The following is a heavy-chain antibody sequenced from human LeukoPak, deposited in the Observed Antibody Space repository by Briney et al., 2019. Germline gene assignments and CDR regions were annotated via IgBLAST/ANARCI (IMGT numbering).Heavy chain of an antibody. CDR2: IYYSGST. CDR1: GGSISSYY. CDR3: ARSGTYYDFWSGYYTGNYFDY. V-gene: IGHV4-59*01. Sequence: PSETLSLTCTVSGGSISSYYWGWIRQPPGKGLEWIGYIYYSGSTNYNPSLKSRVTISVDTSKNQFSLKLSSVTAADTAVYYCARSGTYYDFWSGYYTGNYFDYWGQGTLVTVSS. J-gene: IGHJ4*02. D-gene: IGHD3-3*01.